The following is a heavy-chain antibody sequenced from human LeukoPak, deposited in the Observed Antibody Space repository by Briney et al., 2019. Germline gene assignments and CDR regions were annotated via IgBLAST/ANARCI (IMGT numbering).Heavy chain of an antibody. D-gene: IGHD4-17*01. Sequence: GGSLRLSCAASGFTFTSYTMNWVRQAPGKGLEWVSSISSSSSYIYYADSLKGRFTISRDNAKSSLYLQMNSLRAEDTAVYYCASGDSAVTSFDYWGQGTLVTVSS. CDR2: ISSSSSYI. J-gene: IGHJ4*02. CDR3: ASGDSAVTSFDY. V-gene: IGHV3-21*01. CDR1: GFTFTSYT.